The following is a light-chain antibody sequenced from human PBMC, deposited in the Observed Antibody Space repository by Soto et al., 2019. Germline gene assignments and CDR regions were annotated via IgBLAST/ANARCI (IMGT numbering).Light chain of an antibody. V-gene: IGKV3-20*01. CDR3: QQYDSSSWT. CDR1: QTASSNS. J-gene: IGKJ1*01. Sequence: IVLTQSPGTLSLSAGERATLSCRGSQTASSNSLAWYQQKPGQAPRLLIYGASSRATGIPDRFSGSGFGTDFTLTISRLEPEDSAVYYCQQYDSSSWTFGQGTKVEIK. CDR2: GAS.